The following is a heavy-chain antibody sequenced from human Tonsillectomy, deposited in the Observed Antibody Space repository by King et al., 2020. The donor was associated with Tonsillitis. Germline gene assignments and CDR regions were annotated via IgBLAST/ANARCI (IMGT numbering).Heavy chain of an antibody. CDR1: GFTFSSYG. D-gene: IGHD6-19*01. CDR3: ARDPGSGWFQDY. V-gene: IGHV3-33*05. J-gene: IGHJ4*02. Sequence: VQLVESGGGVVQPGRSLRLSCAASGFTFSSYGMHWVRRAPGKGLEWVSFISYDGSNKYYADSVRGRFTISRDNSKNTLSLQLNSLRAEDTAVYYCARDPGSGWFQDYWGQGTLVTVSS. CDR2: ISYDGSNK.